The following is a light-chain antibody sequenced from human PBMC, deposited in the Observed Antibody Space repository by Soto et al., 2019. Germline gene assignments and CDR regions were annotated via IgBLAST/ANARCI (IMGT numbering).Light chain of an antibody. CDR2: EVK. V-gene: IGLV2-14*01. Sequence: QSAVTQPASVSGSPGQSITISCTGTSSDVGAYNYVSWYQQHPGKAPKLLIYEVKNRPVGVSNRFSGSKSGNTASLTISGLQPEDEADYYCSSSTITSTPVFGGGTKLTVL. J-gene: IGLJ3*02. CDR3: SSSTITSTPV. CDR1: SSDVGAYNY.